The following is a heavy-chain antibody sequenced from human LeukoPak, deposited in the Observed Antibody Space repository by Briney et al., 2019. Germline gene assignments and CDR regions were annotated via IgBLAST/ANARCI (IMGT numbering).Heavy chain of an antibody. D-gene: IGHD5-24*01. CDR1: GGSISSSSFY. J-gene: IGHJ4*02. V-gene: IGHV4-39*07. CDR3: ARVDGYNYWSYFDY. CDR2: IYYTGST. Sequence: PSETLSLTCTVSGGSISSSSFYWGWIRQPPGKGLEWIGTIYYTGSTFYNPSLKSRVTISVDTSKNQFSLKLSSLTAADTAVYYCARVDGYNYWSYFDYWGQGTLVTVSS.